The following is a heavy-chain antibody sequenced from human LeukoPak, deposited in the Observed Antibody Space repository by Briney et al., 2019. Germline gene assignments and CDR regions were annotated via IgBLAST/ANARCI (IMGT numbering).Heavy chain of an antibody. V-gene: IGHV3-74*01. J-gene: IGHJ6*04. CDR3: ARGYSPTIPLYYYYGMDV. Sequence: GGSLRLSCAASGFTFSSYWMHWVRQAPGKGLVWVARINSDGSSTSYADSVKGRFTISRDNAKNTLYLQMNSLRAEDTAVYYCARGYSPTIPLYYYYGMDVWGKGTTVTVSS. D-gene: IGHD1-26*01. CDR1: GFTFSSYW. CDR2: INSDGSST.